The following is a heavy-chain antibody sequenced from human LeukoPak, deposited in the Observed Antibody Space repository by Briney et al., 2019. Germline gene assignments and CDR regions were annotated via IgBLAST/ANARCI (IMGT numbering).Heavy chain of an antibody. D-gene: IGHD2-2*01. Sequence: SETLSLTCTVSGGSISSYYWSWIRQPPGKGLEWIGSIYHSGSTYYNPSLKSRVTISVDTSKNQFSLKLSSVTAADTAVYYCARAQIVVVPAAQFDYWGQGTLVTVSS. CDR1: GGSISSYY. J-gene: IGHJ4*02. CDR3: ARAQIVVVPAAQFDY. V-gene: IGHV4-38-2*02. CDR2: IYHSGST.